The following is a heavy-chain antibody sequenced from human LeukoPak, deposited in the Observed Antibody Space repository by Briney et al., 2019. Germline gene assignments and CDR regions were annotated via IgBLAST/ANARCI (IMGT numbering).Heavy chain of an antibody. CDR1: GFTVSSNY. V-gene: IGHV3-30*18. J-gene: IGHJ5*02. D-gene: IGHD3-22*01. CDR3: AKDDRYYYDSSGYYQT. Sequence: GGSLRLSCAASGFTVSSNYMSWVRQVPGKGLEWVAVISYDGSNKYYADSVQGRFTISRDNSKNTLYLQMNSLRAEDTAVYYCAKDDRYYYDSSGYYQTWGQGTLVTVSS. CDR2: ISYDGSNK.